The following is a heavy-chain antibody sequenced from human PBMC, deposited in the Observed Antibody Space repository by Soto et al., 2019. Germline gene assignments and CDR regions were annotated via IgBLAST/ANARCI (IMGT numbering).Heavy chain of an antibody. CDR1: GFTFRTYA. CDR2: ISYDGSNE. CDR3: ARGSAGHYNSGTLLD. D-gene: IGHD3-10*01. V-gene: IGHV3-30-3*01. Sequence: QVQVVESGGGVVQPGRSQRLSCAASGFTFRTYAMHWVRQAPGKGLEWVAVISYDGSNEYYVDSVKGRFTISRDNSKNTLYLQMNSLREEDTAVYYCARGSAGHYNSGTLLDWGQGTLVTVSS. J-gene: IGHJ4*02.